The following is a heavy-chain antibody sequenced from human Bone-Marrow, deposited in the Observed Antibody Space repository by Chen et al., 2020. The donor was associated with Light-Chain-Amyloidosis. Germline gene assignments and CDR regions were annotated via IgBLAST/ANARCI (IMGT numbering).Heavy chain of an antibody. CDR1: GFTFTNFA. J-gene: IGHJ3*01. D-gene: IGHD4-4*01. CDR2: ISNGGGST. V-gene: IGHV3-64D*06. Sequence: EVQLVEYGGGLVQPGGSLRLACSASGFTFTNFAMHWVRQAPGKGLEYVSGISNGGGSTYYADSVMGRFTISRDNSKDTLFLQMRSLRPEDTAVYYCVRDQDHYIPNHGAFHFWGQGTMVTVSS. CDR3: VRDQDHYIPNHGAFHF.